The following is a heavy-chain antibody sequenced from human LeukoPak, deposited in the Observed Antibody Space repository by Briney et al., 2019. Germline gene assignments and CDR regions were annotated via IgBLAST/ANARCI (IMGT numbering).Heavy chain of an antibody. Sequence: ASVKVSCKASGYTFTGYYMRWVRQAPGQGLEWMGWINPNSGGTNYAQKFQGRVTMTRDTSISTAYMELSRLRSDDTAVYYCARDFGDSSSWYDYWGQGTLVTVSS. CDR3: ARDFGDSSSWYDY. V-gene: IGHV1-2*02. CDR1: GYTFTGYY. J-gene: IGHJ4*02. D-gene: IGHD6-13*01. CDR2: INPNSGGT.